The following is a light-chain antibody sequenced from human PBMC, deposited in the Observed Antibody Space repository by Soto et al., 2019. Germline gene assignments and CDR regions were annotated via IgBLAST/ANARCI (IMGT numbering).Light chain of an antibody. Sequence: DIQMTQSPSTLSASVGDRVTITCRASQNISNWLAWYQQNAGKAPKLLIYKASSLESGAPSRFSGSGSGTEFTLTNSSLQPDDFATYCCQQYYGSPWTFGQGTTVEI. CDR1: QNISNW. CDR3: QQYYGSPWT. J-gene: IGKJ1*01. CDR2: KAS. V-gene: IGKV1-5*03.